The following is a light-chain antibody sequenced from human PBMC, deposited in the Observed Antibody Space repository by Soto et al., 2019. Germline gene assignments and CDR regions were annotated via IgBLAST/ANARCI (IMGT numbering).Light chain of an antibody. J-gene: IGKJ5*01. V-gene: IGKV3-15*01. Sequence: EIVLTHSPATLSVSLGDSATLSCRASQSVSLSLAWYQQKPGQVPSLLIYGASTRASGIPARFSGSGSGTEFTLTIGSLQSEDFAVYYCQQYSSSPSFGQGTRLEIK. CDR2: GAS. CDR3: QQYSSSPS. CDR1: QSVSLS.